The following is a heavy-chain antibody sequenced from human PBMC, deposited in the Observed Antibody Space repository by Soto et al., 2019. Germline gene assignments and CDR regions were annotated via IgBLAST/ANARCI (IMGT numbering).Heavy chain of an antibody. D-gene: IGHD6-13*01. CDR3: ARXGLXXXSSGXSXXWYPDY. CDR2: INAGNGNT. V-gene: IGHV1-3*01. CDR1: GYTFTSYA. Sequence: QVQLVQSGAEVKKPGASVKVSCKASGYTFTSYAMHWVRQAPGQRLEWMGWINAGNGNTKYSQKFQGRVTITRDTSASTAYMELSSLRSEDTAVYYCARXGLXXXSSGXSXXWYPDYWGXGTLVTVSS. J-gene: IGHJ4*02.